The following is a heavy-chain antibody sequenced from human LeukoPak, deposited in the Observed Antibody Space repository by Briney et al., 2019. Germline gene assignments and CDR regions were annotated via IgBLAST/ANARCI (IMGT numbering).Heavy chain of an antibody. CDR2: IKQDGSEK. D-gene: IGHD5-12*01. Sequence: GGSLRLSCAASGFTFSSYGMHWVRQAPGKGLEWVANIKQDGSEKFYVDSVKGRFTISRDNAKNSLFLQMNSLRAEDTAVYYCAKGIYSAYGRDAFDIWGQGTMVTVSS. V-gene: IGHV3-7*03. J-gene: IGHJ3*02. CDR1: GFTFSSYG. CDR3: AKGIYSAYGRDAFDI.